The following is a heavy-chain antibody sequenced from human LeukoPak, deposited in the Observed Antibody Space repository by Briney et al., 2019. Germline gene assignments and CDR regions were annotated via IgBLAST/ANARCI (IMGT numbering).Heavy chain of an antibody. D-gene: IGHD3-3*01. CDR2: ISSSGSTI. J-gene: IGHJ6*03. Sequence: GGSLRLSCAASGFTFSSYEMNWVRQAPGKGLEWVSYISSSGSTIYYADLVKGRFTISRDNAKNSLYLQMNSLRAEDTAVYYCARDYPYQAVWSGYSHLPGYMDVWGKGTTVTVSS. CDR3: ARDYPYQAVWSGYSHLPGYMDV. CDR1: GFTFSSYE. V-gene: IGHV3-48*03.